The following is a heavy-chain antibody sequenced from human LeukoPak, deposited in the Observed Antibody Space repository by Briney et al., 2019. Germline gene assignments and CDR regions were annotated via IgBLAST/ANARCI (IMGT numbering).Heavy chain of an antibody. CDR1: GYTFTGYY. J-gene: IGHJ4*02. Sequence: ASVTVSFKASGYTFTGYYMHWVRQAPGQGLEWMGWINPNCGGTNYANEFQGRVTMTRDTSISTAYMELSSLKSDDTGMYYCATAGGTVHGKNWGQGTLVTLSS. D-gene: IGHD3-16*01. V-gene: IGHV1-2*02. CDR2: INPNCGGT. CDR3: ATAGGTVHGKN.